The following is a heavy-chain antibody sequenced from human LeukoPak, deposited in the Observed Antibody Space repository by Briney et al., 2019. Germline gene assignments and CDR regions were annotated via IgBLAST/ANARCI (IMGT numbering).Heavy chain of an antibody. CDR1: GFTFSSYG. J-gene: IGHJ4*02. D-gene: IGHD2-2*01. V-gene: IGHV3-30*18. Sequence: GGSLRLSCAASGFTFSSYGMHWVRQAPGKGLEWVAVISYDGSNKYYADSVKGRFTISRDNSKNTLFLQMNSLRAEDTAVYYCAKDRGSCSSTSCYYFDYWGQGTLVTVSS. CDR3: AKDRGSCSSTSCYYFDY. CDR2: ISYDGSNK.